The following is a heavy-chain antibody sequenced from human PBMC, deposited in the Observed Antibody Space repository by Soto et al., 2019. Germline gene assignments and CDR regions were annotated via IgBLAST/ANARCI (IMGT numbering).Heavy chain of an antibody. Sequence: QVQLQESGPGLVKPSGTLSLTCAVSGGSISSSNWWSWVRQPPGKGLEWIGEIYHSGSTNYNPSLKSRVXXSXDXXKNQFSLKLSSVTAADTAVYYCARDQGGSIAAAVYWGQGTLVTVSS. D-gene: IGHD6-13*01. CDR1: GGSISSSNW. J-gene: IGHJ4*02. V-gene: IGHV4-4*02. CDR2: IYHSGST. CDR3: ARDQGGSIAAAVY.